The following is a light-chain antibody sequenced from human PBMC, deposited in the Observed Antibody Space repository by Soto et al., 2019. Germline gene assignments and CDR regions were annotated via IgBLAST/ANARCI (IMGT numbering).Light chain of an antibody. CDR2: WAS. V-gene: IGKV4-1*01. CDR1: QSVFKRSNSKNL. CDR3: QQYYTTPQT. Sequence: DIVMTQSPGSLAVSLGETATIKCKSSQSVFKRSNSKNLLAWLQQKPGQPPKEISYWASSRESGVPDRFMGIRSGIDFTLTTSNPQYDDVAVYYVQQYYTTPQTFDQGTKVESK. J-gene: IGKJ2*01.